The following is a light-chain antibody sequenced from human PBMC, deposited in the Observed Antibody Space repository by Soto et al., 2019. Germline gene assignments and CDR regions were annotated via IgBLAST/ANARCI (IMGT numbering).Light chain of an antibody. CDR3: QQYSNRLH. CDR2: DES. CDR1: QSVDSY. Sequence: EIVLTQSPATLSLSPGERATLSFRASQSVDSYLAWYQQKPGQAPRLLIFDESNSATGIPARFSGSGSGTDFTLTISSLEHGDFAVYYCQQYSNRLHFGGGTKVEIK. J-gene: IGKJ4*01. V-gene: IGKV3-11*01.